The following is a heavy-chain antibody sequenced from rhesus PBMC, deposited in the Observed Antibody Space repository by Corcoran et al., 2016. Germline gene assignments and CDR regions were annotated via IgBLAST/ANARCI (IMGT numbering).Heavy chain of an antibody. CDR2: IDGERTAT. V-gene: IGHV4-73*01. CDR1: GGSIRGDYY. Sequence: QVILRQWGERLVKPSETLSLACAVYGGSIRGDYYWSWIRQAPGKGLGWIGNIDGERTATNYNPSLKKRVTMSRDTYKNHFFRSLTSGTAADTAMYFCARDEIGKHFKFWGQGALVAVSS. J-gene: IGHJ1*01. D-gene: IGHD4-35*01. CDR3: ARDEIGKHFKF.